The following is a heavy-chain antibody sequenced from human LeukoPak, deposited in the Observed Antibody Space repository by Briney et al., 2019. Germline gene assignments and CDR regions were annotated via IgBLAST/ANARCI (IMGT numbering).Heavy chain of an antibody. D-gene: IGHD6-19*01. CDR2: ISGSGGST. CDR3: AETGGSSGWYEDY. Sequence: PGGSLRLSCAASGFTFSSYAMNWVRQAPGKGLEWVSLISGSGGSTYYADSVKGRFTISRDNSKNTLYLQMNSLRAEDTALYYCAETGGSSGWYEDYWGQGTLVTVSS. J-gene: IGHJ4*02. V-gene: IGHV3-23*01. CDR1: GFTFSSYA.